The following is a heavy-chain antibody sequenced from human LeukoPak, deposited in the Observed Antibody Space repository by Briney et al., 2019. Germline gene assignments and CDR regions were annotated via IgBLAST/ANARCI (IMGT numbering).Heavy chain of an antibody. Sequence: SVKVSCKASGGXFSSYAISWVRQAPGQGLEWMGQIIPILAIANYAQKFQGRSTITADKSTSTAYMELSSLRPEDTAVYYCARDWVMITFGGVNPWFDPWGQGTLVTVSS. J-gene: IGHJ5*02. V-gene: IGHV1-69*04. D-gene: IGHD3-16*01. CDR1: GGXFSSYA. CDR3: ARDWVMITFGGVNPWFDP. CDR2: IIPILAIA.